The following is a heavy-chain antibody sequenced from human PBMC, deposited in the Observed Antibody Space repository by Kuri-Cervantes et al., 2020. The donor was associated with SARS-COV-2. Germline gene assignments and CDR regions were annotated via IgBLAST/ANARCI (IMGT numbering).Heavy chain of an antibody. Sequence: GGSLRLSCAASGFTFDDYGMSWVRQAPGKGLEWVSGISWNGGVIGYADSVKGRFIISRDNAKNSLFLQMRSLRPEDMALYYCAKDISGGDATGAFDIWGQGTMVTVSS. J-gene: IGHJ3*02. CDR2: ISWNGGVI. V-gene: IGHV3-9*03. CDR3: AKDISGGDATGAFDI. D-gene: IGHD3-16*01. CDR1: GFTFDDYG.